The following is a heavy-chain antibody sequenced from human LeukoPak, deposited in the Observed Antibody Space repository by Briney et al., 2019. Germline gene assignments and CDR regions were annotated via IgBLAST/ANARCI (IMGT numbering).Heavy chain of an antibody. D-gene: IGHD5-24*01. CDR2: TYYSGST. CDR3: ARERLVDLATVFDY. V-gene: IGHV4-59*01. CDR1: GVSISNYY. J-gene: IGHJ4*02. Sequence: PSETLSLTCTVSGVSISNYYWSWIRQPPGKGLEWIGYTYYSGSTNYNPSLKSRVTISVDTSKNQFSLKLSSVTAADTAVYYCARERLVDLATVFDYWGQGVLVTVSS.